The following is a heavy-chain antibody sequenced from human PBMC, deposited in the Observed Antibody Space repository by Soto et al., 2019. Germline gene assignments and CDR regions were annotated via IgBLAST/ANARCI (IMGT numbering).Heavy chain of an antibody. CDR2: IYYSGTT. CDR1: GGSITSGGYY. V-gene: IGHV4-31*03. J-gene: IGHJ4*02. Sequence: QVQLQESGPGLVQPSQTLSLSCTVSGGSITSGGYYWSWIRQHPGKGLEWIGYIYYSGTTYYNPSLQRRXXKXMXKTRNQFSREVNSVSAADPAVYSCARADSRGYPFEHWVQGTLVTVSS. CDR3: ARADSRGYPFEH. D-gene: IGHD3-22*01.